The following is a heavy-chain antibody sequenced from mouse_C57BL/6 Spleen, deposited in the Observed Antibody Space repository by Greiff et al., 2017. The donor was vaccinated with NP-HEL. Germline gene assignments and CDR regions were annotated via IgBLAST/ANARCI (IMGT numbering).Heavy chain of an antibody. Sequence: EVQLQQSGGGLVKPGGSLKLSCAASGFTFSSYAMSWVRQTPEKRLEWVATISDGGSYTYYLDNVKGRFTISRDNAKNNLYLQMSHLRSEDTAMFYCARAAYGSTFAYWGHGTLVTVSA. D-gene: IGHD1-1*01. CDR2: ISDGGSYT. V-gene: IGHV5-4*01. CDR3: ARAAYGSTFAY. CDR1: GFTFSSYA. J-gene: IGHJ3*01.